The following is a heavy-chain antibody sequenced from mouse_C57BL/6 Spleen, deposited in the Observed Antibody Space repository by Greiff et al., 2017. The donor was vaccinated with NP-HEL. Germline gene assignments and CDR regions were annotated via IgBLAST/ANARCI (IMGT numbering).Heavy chain of an antibody. J-gene: IGHJ4*01. V-gene: IGHV5-17*01. D-gene: IGHD2-4*01. CDR3: ARGPIYYDYESYYAMDY. CDR1: GFTFSDYG. CDR2: ISSGSSTI. Sequence: EVKLVESGGGLVKPGGSLKLSCAASGFTFSDYGMHWVRQAPEKGLEWVAYISSGSSTIYYADTVKGRFTISRDNAKNTLFLQLTSLRSEDTAMYYCARGPIYYDYESYYAMDYWGQGTSVTVSS.